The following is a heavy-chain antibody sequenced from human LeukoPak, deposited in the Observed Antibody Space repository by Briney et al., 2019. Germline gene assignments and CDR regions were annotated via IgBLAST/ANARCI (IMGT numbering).Heavy chain of an antibody. CDR1: GFTLSNYW. CDR2: INEPGTWP. CDR3: AKFYGSGSYYNLYDY. V-gene: IGHV3-74*03. J-gene: IGHJ4*02. Sequence: GGSLRLSCAASGFTLSNYWVHWVRQAPGEGLVWVSRINEPGTWPTYEDSVRGRFTISRDNSKNTVYLQMNSLRAEDTAVYYCAKFYGSGSYYNLYDYWGQGTLVTVSP. D-gene: IGHD3-10*01.